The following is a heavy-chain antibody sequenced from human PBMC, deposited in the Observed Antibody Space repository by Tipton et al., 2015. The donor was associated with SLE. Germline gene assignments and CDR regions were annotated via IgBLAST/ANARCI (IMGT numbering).Heavy chain of an antibody. J-gene: IGHJ6*02. Sequence: SLRLSCAVSRFTFSNYGMNWVRQAPGKGLEWVSSISSSSSYIYYADSVKGRFTISRDNAKNSLYLQMNSLRAEDTAVFYCARAGDGTTFYYYGMDVWGQGTTVTVS. CDR1: RFTFSNYG. CDR2: ISSSSSYI. V-gene: IGHV3-21*01. D-gene: IGHD1-1*01. CDR3: ARAGDGTTFYYYGMDV.